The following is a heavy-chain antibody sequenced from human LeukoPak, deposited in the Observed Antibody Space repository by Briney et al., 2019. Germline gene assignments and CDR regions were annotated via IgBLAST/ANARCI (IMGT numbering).Heavy chain of an antibody. CDR2: ISYDGSNK. D-gene: IGHD3-10*01. J-gene: IGHJ4*02. Sequence: PGGSLRLSCAASGFTFSRSWMHWVRQAPGKGLEWVAVISYDGSNKYYADSVKGRFTISRDTSKNTLHLEMNSLRAEDTAVYYCGSGSYYTTNWGQGTLVTVSS. CDR1: GFTFSRSW. CDR3: GSGSYYTTN. V-gene: IGHV3-30*03.